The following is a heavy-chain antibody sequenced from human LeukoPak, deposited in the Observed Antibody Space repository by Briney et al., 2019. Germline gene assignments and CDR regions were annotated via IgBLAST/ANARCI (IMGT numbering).Heavy chain of an antibody. CDR1: GGSFSGYY. J-gene: IGHJ4*02. Sequence: SETLSLTCAVYGGSFSGYYWSWIRQPPGKGLEWIGEINHSGSTNYNPSLKSRVTISVDTSKNQFSLKLSSVTAADTAVYYCAGHGGSRAPTYWGQGTLVTVSS. CDR3: AGHGGSRAPTY. D-gene: IGHD5-24*01. V-gene: IGHV4-34*01. CDR2: INHSGST.